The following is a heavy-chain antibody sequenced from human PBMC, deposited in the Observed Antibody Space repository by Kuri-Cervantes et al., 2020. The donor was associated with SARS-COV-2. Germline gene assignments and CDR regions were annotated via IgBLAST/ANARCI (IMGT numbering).Heavy chain of an antibody. CDR2: ISYDGSNK. J-gene: IGHJ5*02. V-gene: IGHV3-30-3*01. CDR1: GFTFSSYA. Sequence: GGSLRLSCAASGFTFSSYAMHWVRQAPGKGLEWVAVISYDGSNKYYADSVKGRFTISRDNSKNTLYLQMNSLRSEDTAVYYCATVRVTIFGVVIIGGWFDPWGQGTLVTVSS. CDR3: ATVRVTIFGVVIIGGWFDP. D-gene: IGHD3-3*01.